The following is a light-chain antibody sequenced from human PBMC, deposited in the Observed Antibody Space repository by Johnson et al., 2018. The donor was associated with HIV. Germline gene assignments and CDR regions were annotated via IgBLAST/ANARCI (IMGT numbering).Light chain of an antibody. CDR1: NSNIGNNY. V-gene: IGLV1-51*01. CDR2: DTI. CDR3: GTWDSSVSAYV. Sequence: QSVLTQPPSVSAAPGQKVTISCSGSNSNIGNNYVSWYQQVPGTAPRLVIYDTIKRHSGIPDRFSGSKSGTSATMGITGLQTGDEADYYCGTWDSSVSAYVFGTGTKVTVL. J-gene: IGLJ1*01.